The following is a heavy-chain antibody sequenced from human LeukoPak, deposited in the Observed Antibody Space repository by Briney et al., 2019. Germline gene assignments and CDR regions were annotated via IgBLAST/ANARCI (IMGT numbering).Heavy chain of an antibody. CDR2: INSDGSST. CDR3: ARDRGYDNAFDI. CDR1: GFTFSSYW. Sequence: PGGSLRLSCAASGFTFSSYWMHWVRQAPGKGLVWVSRINSDGSSTSYADSVKGRFTISRDNAKNTLYLQMNGLRAEDTAVYYCARDRGYDNAFDIWGQGTMVTVSS. D-gene: IGHD5-12*01. J-gene: IGHJ3*02. V-gene: IGHV3-74*01.